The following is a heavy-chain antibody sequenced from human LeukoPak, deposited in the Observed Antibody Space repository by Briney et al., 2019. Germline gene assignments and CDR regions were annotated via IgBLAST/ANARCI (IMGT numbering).Heavy chain of an antibody. Sequence: GGSLRLSCAASGFTFITYWMTWVRQAPGKGLEWVANIKQDGSEKYYVDSVKGRFTISRDNAKNSLYLQMNSLRAEDTAVYYCARWGTYSSSWSGAFDTWGQGTMVTVSS. CDR2: IKQDGSEK. J-gene: IGHJ3*02. V-gene: IGHV3-7*05. CDR1: GFTFITYW. D-gene: IGHD6-13*01. CDR3: ARWGTYSSSWSGAFDT.